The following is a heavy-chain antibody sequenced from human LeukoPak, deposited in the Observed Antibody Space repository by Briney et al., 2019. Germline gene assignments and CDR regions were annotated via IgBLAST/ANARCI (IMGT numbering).Heavy chain of an antibody. CDR1: GFTFSNAW. D-gene: IGHD3-9*01. CDR3: TTDGLRYFDWLPHPFDY. V-gene: IGHV3-15*01. J-gene: IGHJ4*02. CDR2: IKSKTDGGTT. Sequence: GGSLRLSCAASGFTFSNAWMSWVRQAPGKALEWVGRIKSKTDGGTTDYAAPVKGRFTISRDDSKNTLYLQMNSLKTEDTAVYYCTTDGLRYFDWLPHPFDYWGQGTLVTVSS.